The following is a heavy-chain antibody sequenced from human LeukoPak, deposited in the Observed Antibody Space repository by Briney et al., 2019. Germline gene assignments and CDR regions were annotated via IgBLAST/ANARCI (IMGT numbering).Heavy chain of an antibody. CDR2: TFYSSKWYN. CDR3: AIGPIFCGRYWNWFDP. Sequence: SQTLSLTSAISGDSVSRNSAASNWIRQSPSRGLEWLGRTFYSSKWYNDYAVTVKSRIANNPDTSKNQFSLQLNSVTPEDAAVYYCAIGPIFCGRYWNWFDPWGEGTLVTVSA. V-gene: IGHV6-1*01. J-gene: IGHJ5*02. D-gene: IGHD2-8*02. CDR1: GDSVSRNSAA.